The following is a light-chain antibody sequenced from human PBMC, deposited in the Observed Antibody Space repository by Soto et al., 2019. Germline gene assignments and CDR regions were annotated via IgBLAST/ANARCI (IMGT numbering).Light chain of an antibody. V-gene: IGLV2-18*02. CDR3: SSYTSSSTLV. J-gene: IGLJ2*01. Sequence: QSALTQPPSVSGSPGQSVTISCTGTSSDVGSYNRVSWYQQPPGTAPKLIIFELSNRPSGVPDRFSGSKSCNTASLTISGLQAEVEADYYCSSYTSSSTLVFGGGTKLAVL. CDR2: ELS. CDR1: SSDVGSYNR.